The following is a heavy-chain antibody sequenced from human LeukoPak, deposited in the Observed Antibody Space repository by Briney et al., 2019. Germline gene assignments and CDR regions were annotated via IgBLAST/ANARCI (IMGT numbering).Heavy chain of an antibody. CDR2: ISGSGGSI. D-gene: IGHD4-23*01. CDR3: AKRAVGPFDY. Sequence: GGSQRLSCAASGFTFSSYAMSWVRQAPGKGLAWVSAISGSGGSIYYADSLKGRFTISRDNSKNTLYLQMNSLRAEDTAVYYCAKRAVGPFDYWGQGTLVTVSS. CDR1: GFTFSSYA. V-gene: IGHV3-23*01. J-gene: IGHJ4*02.